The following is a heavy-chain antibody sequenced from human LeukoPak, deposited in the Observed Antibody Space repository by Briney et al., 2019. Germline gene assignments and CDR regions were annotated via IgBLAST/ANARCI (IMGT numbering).Heavy chain of an antibody. V-gene: IGHV4-34*01. Sequence: SETLSLTCAVYGGSFSGYYWSWIRQPPGKGLEWIGEINHSGSTNYNPSLKSRVTISVDTSKNQFSLKLRSVTAADTAVYYCAREVFGILTGYYFDYWGQGTLVTVSS. J-gene: IGHJ4*02. D-gene: IGHD3-9*01. CDR3: AREVFGILTGYYFDY. CDR2: INHSGST. CDR1: GGSFSGYY.